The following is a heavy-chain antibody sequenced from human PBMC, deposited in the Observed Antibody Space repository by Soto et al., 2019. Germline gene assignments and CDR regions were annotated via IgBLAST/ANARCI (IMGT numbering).Heavy chain of an antibody. J-gene: IGHJ6*02. V-gene: IGHV1-69*13. CDR3: ATSVGIAPTGEDGMDV. D-gene: IGHD2-8*02. CDR2: IIPILTTP. CDR1: GGTFSIYG. Sequence: ASVQVSCKSSGGTFSIYGFSWVRQAPGQGPEWIGGIIPILTTPNYAQKFQGRVTIVADESTTTVYMELSSLKFEDTAVYYCATSVGIAPTGEDGMDVWGQGTSVTVSS.